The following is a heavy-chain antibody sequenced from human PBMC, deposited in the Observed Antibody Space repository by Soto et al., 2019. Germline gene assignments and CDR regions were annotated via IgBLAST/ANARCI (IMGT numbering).Heavy chain of an antibody. D-gene: IGHD6-19*01. CDR2: VYHTGST. CDR1: GGSISSYY. V-gene: IGHV4-59*13. CDR3: ARRLFGSGWTLDS. Sequence: PSETLSLTCTVSGGSISSYYWSWIRQPPGKGLEWIGNVYHTGSTDYNSSLRSRVTISVDTSKNQFSLNMNSVTAADTAVYYCARRLFGSGWTLDSWGQGSLVTVSS. J-gene: IGHJ4*02.